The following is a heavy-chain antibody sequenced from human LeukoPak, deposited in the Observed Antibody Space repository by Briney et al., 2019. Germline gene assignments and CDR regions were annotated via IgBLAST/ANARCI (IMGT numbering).Heavy chain of an antibody. V-gene: IGHV1-8*01. CDR3: ASPWGHAFGV. CDR2: MNPDSGNT. J-gene: IGHJ3*01. D-gene: IGHD7-27*01. Sequence: ASVKVSCKASGYTFTSYDINWVRQASGQGLEWVGWMNPDSGNTGYAQRFQGRVTMTRDTSISTAYMELSSLRSEDTAVYYCASPWGHAFGVWGQGTMVTVSS. CDR1: GYTFTSYD.